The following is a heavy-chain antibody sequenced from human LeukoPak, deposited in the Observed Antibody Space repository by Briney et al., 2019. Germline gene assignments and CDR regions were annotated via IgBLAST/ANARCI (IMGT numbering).Heavy chain of an antibody. CDR2: IYYSGST. V-gene: IGHV4-59*08. J-gene: IGHJ3*02. CDR3: ARSYSTLGDAFDI. D-gene: IGHD6-13*01. CDR1: GASIRSYY. Sequence: SETLSLTCTVSGASIRSYYWSWIRQPPGKGLEWIGYIYYSGSTNYNPSLKSRVTISVDTSKNQFSLKLSSVTAADTAVYYCARSYSTLGDAFDIWGQGTMVTVSS.